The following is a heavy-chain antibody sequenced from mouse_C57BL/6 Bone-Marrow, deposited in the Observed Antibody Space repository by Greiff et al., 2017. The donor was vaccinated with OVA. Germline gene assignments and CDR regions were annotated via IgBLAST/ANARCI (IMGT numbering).Heavy chain of an antibody. J-gene: IGHJ1*03. CDR3: ARSGTMRYFEV. Sequence: QVTLKESGAELVRPGASVKLSCKASGYTFTDYYINWVKQRPGQGLEWIARIYPGSGNTYYNEKFKGMATLTAEKSSSTAYIQLSSLTSEDSTVYFCARSGTMRYFEVGGTGTAVTVSA. V-gene: IGHV1-76*01. CDR2: IYPGSGNT. CDR1: GYTFTDYY. D-gene: IGHD4-1*01.